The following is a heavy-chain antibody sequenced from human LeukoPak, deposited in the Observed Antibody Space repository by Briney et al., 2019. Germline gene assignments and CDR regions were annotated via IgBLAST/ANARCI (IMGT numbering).Heavy chain of an antibody. CDR2: ISAYNGNT. J-gene: IGHJ4*02. Sequence: SVKVSCKASGYTFTSYDISWLRQAPGQGLEWMGRISAYNGNTNYAQKLQGRVTMTTDTSTRTAYMELRSLRSDDTAVYFCAREYYDYYEGFDYWGQGILVTVSS. CDR1: GYTFTSYD. V-gene: IGHV1-18*01. D-gene: IGHD3-22*01. CDR3: AREYYDYYEGFDY.